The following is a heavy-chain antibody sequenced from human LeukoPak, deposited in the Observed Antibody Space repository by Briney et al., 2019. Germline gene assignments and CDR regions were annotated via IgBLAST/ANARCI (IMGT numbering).Heavy chain of an antibody. V-gene: IGHV3-7*01. CDR2: IKQDGSEK. CDR1: GFTFSSYW. J-gene: IGHJ6*03. CDR3: ARVGCTGGVCHTYYYYYMDV. Sequence: GGSLRLSCAASGFTFSSYWMSWVRQAPGKGLEWVANIKQDGSEKYYVDSVKGRFTISRDNAKNSLYLQMNSLRAEDTAVYYCARVGCTGGVCHTYYYYYMDVWGKGTTVTVSS. D-gene: IGHD2-8*02.